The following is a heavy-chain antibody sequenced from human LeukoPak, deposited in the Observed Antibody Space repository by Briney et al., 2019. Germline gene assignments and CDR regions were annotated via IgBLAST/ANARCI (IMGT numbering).Heavy chain of an antibody. D-gene: IGHD1-26*01. J-gene: IGHJ4*02. CDR1: GYTFTSYY. CDR2: INPSGGST. V-gene: IGHV1-46*01. CDR3: ARDSGSYYYFDY. Sequence: ASVTVSCKASGYTFTSYYMHWVRQAPGQGLEWMGIINPSGGSTSYAQKFQGRVTMTRDMSTSTVYMELSSLRSEDTAVYYCARDSGSYYYFDYWGQGTLVTVSS.